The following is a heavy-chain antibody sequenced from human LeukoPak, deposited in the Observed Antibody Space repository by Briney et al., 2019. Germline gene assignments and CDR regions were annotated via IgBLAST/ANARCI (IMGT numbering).Heavy chain of an antibody. CDR2: IYPGDSDT. J-gene: IGHJ4*02. Sequence: GESLKISCKGSGYSFTSYWIGWVRQMPGKGLEWMGIIYPGDSDTRYSPPFQGQVTISADKSISTAYMQWSSLKASDTAMYYCAILQYSSPLWARVDYWGQGTLVTVSS. V-gene: IGHV5-51*01. D-gene: IGHD6-6*01. CDR3: AILQYSSPLWARVDY. CDR1: GYSFTSYW.